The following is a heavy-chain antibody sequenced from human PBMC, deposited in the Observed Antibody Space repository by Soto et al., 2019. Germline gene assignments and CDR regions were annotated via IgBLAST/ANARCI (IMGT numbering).Heavy chain of an antibody. D-gene: IGHD3-22*01. CDR1: GYTFTTYD. V-gene: IGHV1-8*01. CDR3: AREARDLYYYDSRQLYRFDF. Sequence: ASVKVSCKASGYTFTTYDISWVRQATGQGLEWMGWMNPYSGNTGYAQKFQGRVTVTRNTSISTVYMELSGLRPDDTAVYYCAREARDLYYYDSRQLYRFDFWGQGTLVTVSS. J-gene: IGHJ4*02. CDR2: MNPYSGNT.